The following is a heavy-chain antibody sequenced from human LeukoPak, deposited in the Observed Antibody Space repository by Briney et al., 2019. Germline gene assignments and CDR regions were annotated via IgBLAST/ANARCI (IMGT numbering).Heavy chain of an antibody. V-gene: IGHV3-49*04. CDR1: GFTFGDYA. CDR2: IRSKAYGGTT. CDR3: TRLKYNWFDP. J-gene: IGHJ5*02. Sequence: PGGSLRLSCTASGFTFGDYAMSWVRQAPGKGLEWVGFIRSKAYGGTTEYAASVKGRFTISRDDSKSIAYLQMNSLKTEDTAVYYCTRLKYNWFDPWGQGTLVTVSS.